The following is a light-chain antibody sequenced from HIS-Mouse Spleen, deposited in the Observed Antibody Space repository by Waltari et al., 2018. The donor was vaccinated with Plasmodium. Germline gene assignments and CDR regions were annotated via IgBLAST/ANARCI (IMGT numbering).Light chain of an antibody. CDR3: QKYNSAPHT. V-gene: IGKV1-27*01. CDR1: QGISNY. Sequence: SPSSMPASVGDRVTSTCRASQGISNYLAWYQQKPGKVPKLLIYAASTLQSGVPSRFSGSGSGTDFTLTISSLQPEDVATYYCQKYNSAPHTFGQGTKLEIK. CDR2: AAS. J-gene: IGKJ2*01.